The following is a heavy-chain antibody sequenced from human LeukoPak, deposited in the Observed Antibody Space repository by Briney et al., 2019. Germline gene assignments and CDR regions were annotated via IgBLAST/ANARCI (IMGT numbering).Heavy chain of an antibody. Sequence: ASVKVSCKASGYIFSNYDISRVRQATGQGLEWMGWMNPISGNTGYTQNFQGRVTMTRDTSISTAYMELNSLKSEDTAVYYCTRAPSGSMDRGVDAFDTWGQGTVVTVSS. V-gene: IGHV1-8*02. CDR2: MNPISGNT. D-gene: IGHD3-10*01. CDR3: TRAPSGSMDRGVDAFDT. J-gene: IGHJ3*02. CDR1: GYIFSNYD.